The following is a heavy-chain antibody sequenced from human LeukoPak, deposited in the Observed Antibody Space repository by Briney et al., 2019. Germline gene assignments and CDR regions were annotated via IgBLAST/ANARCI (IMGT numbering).Heavy chain of an antibody. CDR2: IKQDGSEK. CDR1: GFTFSSYW. CDR3: ARRNGYSSSWYYHYFDY. D-gene: IGHD6-13*01. J-gene: IGHJ4*02. Sequence: GGSLRLSCAASGFTFSSYWMSWVRQAPGKGLEWVANIKQDGSEKYYVDSVKGRFTISRDSAKNSLYLQMNSLRAEDTAVYYCARRNGYSSSWYYHYFDYWGQGTLVTVSS. V-gene: IGHV3-7*01.